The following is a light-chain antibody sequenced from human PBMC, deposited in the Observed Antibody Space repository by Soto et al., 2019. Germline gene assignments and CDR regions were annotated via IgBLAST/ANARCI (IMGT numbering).Light chain of an antibody. CDR3: MQALQTPT. CDR1: QTLLHSNGYNY. CDR2: LGS. V-gene: IGKV2-28*01. Sequence: DIVMTQSPPSLPVTPGEPASFSCRSSQTLLHSNGYNYLDWYLQKPGQSPQLLIYLGSNRASGVPDRFSGSGSGTDFTLKISRVEAEDVGVYYCMQALQTPTFGGGTKVEI. J-gene: IGKJ4*01.